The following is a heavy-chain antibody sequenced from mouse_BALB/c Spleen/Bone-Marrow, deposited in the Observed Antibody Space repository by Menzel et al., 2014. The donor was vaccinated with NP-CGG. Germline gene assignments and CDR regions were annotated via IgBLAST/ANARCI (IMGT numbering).Heavy chain of an antibody. D-gene: IGHD2-1*01. Sequence: EVQLVESGAELVRPGALVKSSCKASGFNIKDYDMHWVKQRPEQGLEWIGWIDPENGNTIYDPKFQGKASITADTSSNTAYLQLSSLTSEDTAVYYCAGGNYRFAYWGQGTLVTVSA. V-gene: IGHV14-1*02. CDR3: AGGNYRFAY. CDR2: IDPENGNT. J-gene: IGHJ3*01. CDR1: GFNIKDYD.